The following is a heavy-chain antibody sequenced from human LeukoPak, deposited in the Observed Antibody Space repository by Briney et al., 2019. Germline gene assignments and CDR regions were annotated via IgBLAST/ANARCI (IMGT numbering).Heavy chain of an antibody. D-gene: IGHD2-2*01. CDR3: ATKGDGYCRSTNCQGAFDF. CDR1: GGSISSSSYY. V-gene: IGHV4-39*07. CDR2: IYYSGST. Sequence: SETLSLTCTVSGGSISSSSYYWGWIRQPPGKGLEWIGSIYYSGSTYYNPSLKSRVTISVDTSKNQFSLKLSSVTAADTAVYYCATKGDGYCRSTNCQGAFDFWGQGSMVIVSS. J-gene: IGHJ3*01.